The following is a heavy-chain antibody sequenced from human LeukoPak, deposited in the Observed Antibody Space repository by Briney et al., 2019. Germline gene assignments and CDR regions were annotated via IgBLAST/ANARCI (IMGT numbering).Heavy chain of an antibody. J-gene: IGHJ4*02. CDR3: ARVYGVCSGGSCYDYFDY. D-gene: IGHD2-15*01. CDR2: INPNSGGT. V-gene: IGHV1-2*02. CDR1: GYTFTGYY. Sequence: WASVKVSCTASGYTFTGYYMHWVRQAPGQGLEWMGWINPNSGGTNYAQKSQGRVTMTRDTSISTAYMELSRLSSDDTAVYYCARVYGVCSGGSCYDYFDYWGQGTLVTVSS.